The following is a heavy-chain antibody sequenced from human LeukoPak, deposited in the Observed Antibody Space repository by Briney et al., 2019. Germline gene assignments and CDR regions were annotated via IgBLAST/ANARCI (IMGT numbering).Heavy chain of an antibody. Sequence: SETLSLTCTVSGGSISSSSYYWGWIRQPPGKGLEWIGSIYYSGSTYYNPSLKSRVTISVDTSKNQFSLKLSSVTAADTAVYYCASHLTGGWFDPWGQGTLVTVSS. D-gene: IGHD7-27*01. CDR3: ASHLTGGWFDP. CDR2: IYYSGST. V-gene: IGHV4-39*07. J-gene: IGHJ5*02. CDR1: GGSISSSSYY.